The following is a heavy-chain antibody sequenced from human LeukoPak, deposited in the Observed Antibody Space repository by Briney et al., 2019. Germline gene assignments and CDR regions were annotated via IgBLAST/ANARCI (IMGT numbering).Heavy chain of an antibody. J-gene: IGHJ6*02. CDR2: IYYSGST. Sequence: SETLSLTCTVSAGSITSYYWSTIRQPPGRGLEWIGSIYYSGSTYYNPSLKSRVTISVDTSKNQFSLKLSSVTAADTAVYYCASHGTSSSWYVRWTCYYYRLDVWSQGTTVTVSS. CDR1: AGSITSYY. D-gene: IGHD6-13*01. V-gene: IGHV4-39*01. CDR3: ASHGTSSSWYVRWTCYYYRLDV.